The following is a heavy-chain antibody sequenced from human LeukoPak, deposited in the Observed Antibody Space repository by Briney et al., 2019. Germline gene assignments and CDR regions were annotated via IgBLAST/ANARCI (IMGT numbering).Heavy chain of an antibody. CDR2: IYPGGSDT. V-gene: IGHV5-51*01. J-gene: IGHJ5*02. CDR3: ARRSVPAAIGWFDP. Sequence: GESLKISCKGSGYSFTSYWIGWVRQMPGKGLEWMGIIYPGGSDTRYSPSFQGQVTISADKSLSTASLQWSSLKASDTAMYYCARRSVPAAIGWFDPWGQGTLVTVSS. D-gene: IGHD2-2*02. CDR1: GYSFTSYW.